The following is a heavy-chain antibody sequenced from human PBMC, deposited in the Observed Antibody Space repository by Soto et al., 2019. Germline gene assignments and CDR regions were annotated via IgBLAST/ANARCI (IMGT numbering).Heavy chain of an antibody. V-gene: IGHV3-48*01. J-gene: IGHJ3*02. D-gene: IGHD4-17*01. Sequence: EVQLVESGGGLVQPGGSLRLSCVASGFAFSSYTMTWVRHAPGKGLEWVSYISSSSSIYYADSVKGRFTISRDDAKNSLYLQMNSLRAEDTAVYYCARRVHGGDYDGHDAFDIWGQGTMVTVSS. CDR3: ARRVHGGDYDGHDAFDI. CDR1: GFAFSSYT. CDR2: ISSSSSI.